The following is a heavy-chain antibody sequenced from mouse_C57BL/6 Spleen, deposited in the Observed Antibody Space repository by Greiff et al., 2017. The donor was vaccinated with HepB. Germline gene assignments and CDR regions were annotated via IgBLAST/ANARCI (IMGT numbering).Heavy chain of an antibody. Sequence: QVQLKQPGAELVMPGASVKLSCKASGYTFTSYWMHWVKQRPGQGLEWIGEIDPSDSYTNYNQKFKGKSTLTVDKSSSTAYMQLSSLTSEDSAVYYCARTPPYGSFLWYFDVWGTGTTVTVSS. J-gene: IGHJ1*03. D-gene: IGHD1-1*01. CDR3: ARTPPYGSFLWYFDV. V-gene: IGHV1-69*01. CDR1: GYTFTSYW. CDR2: IDPSDSYT.